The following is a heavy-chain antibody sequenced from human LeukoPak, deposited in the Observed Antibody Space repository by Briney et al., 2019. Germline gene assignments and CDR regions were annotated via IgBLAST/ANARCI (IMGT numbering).Heavy chain of an antibody. Sequence: SETLSLTCTVSGDSIGSSGFYWGWIRQPPGKGLEWIGSIYYSGNTYYNPSLKSRVTIFVDTSKNQFSLKLSSVTAADTAVYYCARDGGPYCSSTSCYTWAFDYWGQGTLVTVSS. V-gene: IGHV4-39*02. CDR1: GDSIGSSGFY. CDR2: IYYSGNT. J-gene: IGHJ4*02. D-gene: IGHD2-2*02. CDR3: ARDGGPYCSSTSCYTWAFDY.